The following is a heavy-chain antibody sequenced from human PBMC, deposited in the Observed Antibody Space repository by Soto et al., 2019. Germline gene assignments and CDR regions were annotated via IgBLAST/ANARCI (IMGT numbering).Heavy chain of an antibody. Sequence: QVQLVESGGGVVQPGRSLRLSCAASGFAFSNFGMQWGRQAPGKGREWVASISYDGNIKTFADSVKGRFTISRDISSNTQYLQMSSLRSEDTAVYYCARFWGPVTSAVDDYWGQGTLVTVSS. CDR3: ARFWGPVTSAVDDY. J-gene: IGHJ4*02. CDR1: GFAFSNFG. D-gene: IGHD3-16*01. CDR2: ISYDGNIK. V-gene: IGHV3-30*03.